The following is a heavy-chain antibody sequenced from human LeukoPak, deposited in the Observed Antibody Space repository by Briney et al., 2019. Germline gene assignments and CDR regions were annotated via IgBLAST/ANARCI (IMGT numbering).Heavy chain of an antibody. CDR2: INKDGSDK. J-gene: IGHJ4*02. CDR1: GFAFSRYW. V-gene: IGHV3-7*01. CDR3: ARDDGIRTVNY. D-gene: IGHD1-14*01. Sequence: PGGSLRLSCIASGFAFSRYWMSRVCQAPGKGQEWGSNINKDGSDKYYVDSVKGRFTISRDNAKNSLYLQMDGLRAEDTAVYYCARDDGIRTVNYWGQGTLVTVSS.